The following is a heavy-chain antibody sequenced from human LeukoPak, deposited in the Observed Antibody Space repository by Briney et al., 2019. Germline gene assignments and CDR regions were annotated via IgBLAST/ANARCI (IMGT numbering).Heavy chain of an antibody. Sequence: GGSLRLSCAASGFTFSGYAMSWVRQAPGEGLEWVSGITSSGGTTYYADSVKGRLTISRDSSKSTLYLEMNSLKAEDTAVYYCATYGSGANYRRAFDYWGQGTLVTVSS. D-gene: IGHD3-10*01. CDR2: ITSSGGTT. CDR1: GFTFSGYA. V-gene: IGHV3-23*01. J-gene: IGHJ4*02. CDR3: ATYGSGANYRRAFDY.